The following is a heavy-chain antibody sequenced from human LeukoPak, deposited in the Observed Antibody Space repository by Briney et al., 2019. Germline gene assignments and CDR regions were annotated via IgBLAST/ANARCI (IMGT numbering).Heavy chain of an antibody. Sequence: GGSLRLSCAASGFTFSSYSMNWVRQAPGKGLEWVSSISSSSSYIYYADSVKGRFTISRDNAKNSLYLQMNSLRAEDTAVYYCARDSPSGYYSTPGDDAFDIWGQGTMVTVSS. V-gene: IGHV3-21*04. J-gene: IGHJ3*02. D-gene: IGHD3-22*01. CDR2: ISSSSSYI. CDR1: GFTFSSYS. CDR3: ARDSPSGYYSTPGDDAFDI.